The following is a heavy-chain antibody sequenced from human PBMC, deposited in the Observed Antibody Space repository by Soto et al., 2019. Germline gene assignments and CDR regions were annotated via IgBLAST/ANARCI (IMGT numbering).Heavy chain of an antibody. CDR1: GFTFSSYE. V-gene: IGHV3-48*03. D-gene: IGHD4-17*01. CDR3: ARELVDYGDY. CDR2: ISSSGSTI. Sequence: GGSLRLSCAASGFTFSSYEMNWVRQAPGKGLEWVSYISSSGSTIYYADSVKGRFTISRDNAKNSLYLQMNSLRAEDTAVYYCARELVDYGDYWGQGTLVTVSS. J-gene: IGHJ4*02.